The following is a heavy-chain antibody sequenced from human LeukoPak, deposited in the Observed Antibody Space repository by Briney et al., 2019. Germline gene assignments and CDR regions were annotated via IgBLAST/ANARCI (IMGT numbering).Heavy chain of an antibody. D-gene: IGHD7-27*01. Sequence: ASVKVSCKASGYTFTGYYMHWVRQAPGQGLEWMGWINPNSGGTNNAQKFQGRVTMTRDTSISTAYMELSRLRSDDTAVYYCARLNWAVGAFDIWGQGTMVTVSS. CDR3: ARLNWAVGAFDI. CDR1: GYTFTGYY. V-gene: IGHV1-2*02. CDR2: INPNSGGT. J-gene: IGHJ3*02.